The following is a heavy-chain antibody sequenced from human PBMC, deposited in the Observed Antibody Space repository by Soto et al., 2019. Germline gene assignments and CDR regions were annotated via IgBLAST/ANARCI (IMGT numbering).Heavy chain of an antibody. CDR1: GFTFSNAW. V-gene: IGHV3-15*07. Sequence: GGSLRLSCAASGFTFSNAWMKWVRQAPGKGLEWVGRIKSKTDGGTTDYAAPVKGRFTISRDDSKNTLYLQMNSLKTEDTAVYYCTTCDSSGYYYFYYFDYWGQGTLVTVSS. J-gene: IGHJ4*02. D-gene: IGHD3-22*01. CDR3: TTCDSSGYYYFYYFDY. CDR2: IKSKTDGGTT.